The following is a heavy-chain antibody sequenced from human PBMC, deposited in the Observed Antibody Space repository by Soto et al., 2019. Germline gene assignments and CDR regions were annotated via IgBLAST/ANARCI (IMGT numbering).Heavy chain of an antibody. V-gene: IGHV3-74*01. CDR1: GFTFSNYC. D-gene: IGHD3-10*01. Sequence: EVQLVESGGGLVQPGGSLRLSCAASGFTFSNYCMHWVRQAPGKGLVWVSRITGDGSGASYADSVKGRFTISRDNAKKTLYLQMNSLTAEDTALYSWVRDRSLWFRDYWGQGTLVTVSS. J-gene: IGHJ4*02. CDR2: ITGDGSGA. CDR3: VRDRSLWFRDY.